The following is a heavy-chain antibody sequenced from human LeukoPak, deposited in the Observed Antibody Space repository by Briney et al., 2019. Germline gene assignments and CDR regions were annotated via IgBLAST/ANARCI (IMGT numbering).Heavy chain of an antibody. J-gene: IGHJ4*02. CDR2: INPNSGVT. D-gene: IGHD2-15*01. Sequence: ASVTVSCKASGYTFTGYYMHWVRQAPGQGLEWMGWINPNSGVTNYAQKFQGRVTMGRDTSISTAYMELSSLTSDDTAVYYCASDRRWRFDYWGQGTLVTVSS. CDR1: GYTFTGYY. V-gene: IGHV1-2*02. CDR3: ASDRRWRFDY.